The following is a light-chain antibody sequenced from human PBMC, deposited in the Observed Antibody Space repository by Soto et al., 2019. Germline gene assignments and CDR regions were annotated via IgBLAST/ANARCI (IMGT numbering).Light chain of an antibody. J-gene: IGLJ2*01. CDR1: SSDVGGYNY. V-gene: IGLV2-14*01. CDR3: SSDRSSSTLVV. Sequence: QSALTQPASVSGSPGQSITISCTGTSSDVGGYNYVSWYQQHPGKAPKLMICEVSNRPSGVSNRFSGSKSGNTASLTISGLQAEDEADYYCSSDRSSSTLVVFGGGTKLTVL. CDR2: EVS.